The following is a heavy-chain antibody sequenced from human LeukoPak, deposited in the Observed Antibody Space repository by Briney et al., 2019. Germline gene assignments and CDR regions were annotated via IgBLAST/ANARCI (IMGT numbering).Heavy chain of an antibody. CDR1: SGSISTYY. CDR2: IYPTGST. Sequence: SETLSLTCTVSSGSISTYYWSWIRQPAGKGLEYIGRIYPTGSTNYNPSLKSRVTMPVDTSKNQFSLKLNSVTAADTAVYFCAREYCSTTICYPSGGYYDYWGQGSLVTVSS. J-gene: IGHJ4*02. D-gene: IGHD2-2*01. V-gene: IGHV4-4*07. CDR3: AREYCSTTICYPSGGYYDY.